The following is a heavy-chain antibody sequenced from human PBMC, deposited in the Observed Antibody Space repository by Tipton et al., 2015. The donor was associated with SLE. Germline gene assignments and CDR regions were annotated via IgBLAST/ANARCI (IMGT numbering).Heavy chain of an antibody. D-gene: IGHD2-15*01. CDR3: ARGGYCSGGSCYAGFDP. CDR1: GGSISSGGYY. V-gene: IGHV4-39*07. CDR2: INHSGRT. Sequence: TLSLTCTVSGGSISSGGYYWSWIRQPPGKGLEWIGEINHSGRTNYNPSLKSRVTISVDTSKNQFSLKLSSVTAADTAVYYCARGGYCSGGSCYAGFDPWGQGTLVTVSS. J-gene: IGHJ5*02.